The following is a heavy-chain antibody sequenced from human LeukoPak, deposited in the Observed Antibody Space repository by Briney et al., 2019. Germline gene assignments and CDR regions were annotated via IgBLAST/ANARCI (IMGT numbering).Heavy chain of an antibody. V-gene: IGHV3-30*02. CDR2: IRYDGSNK. D-gene: IGHD1-26*01. J-gene: IGHJ4*02. CDR1: GFTFSSYG. Sequence: GGSLRLSCAASGFTFSSYGMHWVRQAPGKGLEWVAFIRYDGSNKYYADSVKGRFTISRDSSKNTLSLQMNSLRVEDTAVYYCAKDGIVGATRVYSDYWGQGTLVTVSS. CDR3: AKDGIVGATRVYSDY.